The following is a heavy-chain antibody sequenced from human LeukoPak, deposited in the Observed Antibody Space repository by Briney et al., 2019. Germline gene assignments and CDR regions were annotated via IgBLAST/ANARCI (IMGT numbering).Heavy chain of an antibody. V-gene: IGHV1-8*02. CDR3: ASRVYDSSGYYDFDY. CDR1: GYTFTSYD. CDR2: MNPNSGNT. Sequence: GASVKVSCKASGYTFTSYDINWVRQATGQGLEWMGWMNPNSGNTGYAQKFQGRVTMTRDTSISTAYMELSSLRSEDTAVYYCASRVYDSSGYYDFDYWGQGTLVTVSS. D-gene: IGHD3-22*01. J-gene: IGHJ4*02.